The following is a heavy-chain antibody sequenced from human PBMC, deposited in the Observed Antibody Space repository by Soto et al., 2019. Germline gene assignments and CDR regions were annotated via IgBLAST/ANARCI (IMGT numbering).Heavy chain of an antibody. CDR2: ISGGGDTT. CDR3: AKGRGGSGSLTPRVDF. J-gene: IGHJ4*02. D-gene: IGHD3-10*01. Sequence: EVQLLESGGGLVQPGGSLRLSCAASGFTFNNYAMTWVRKAPGKGLEWVSAISGGGDTTSYADSVKGRFTVSRDGSKNTLYLKMSSLRDEDTALYYCAKGRGGSGSLTPRVDFWGQGTLVTVSS. V-gene: IGHV3-23*01. CDR1: GFTFNNYA.